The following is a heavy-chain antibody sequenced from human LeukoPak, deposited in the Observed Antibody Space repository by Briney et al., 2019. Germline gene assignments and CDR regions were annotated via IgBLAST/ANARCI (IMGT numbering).Heavy chain of an antibody. J-gene: IGHJ4*02. CDR3: ARHSRGRWYVFDY. CDR2: ISGSGGNT. D-gene: IGHD6-13*01. V-gene: IGHV3-23*01. Sequence: GGSLRVSCAASGFTFSSYAMSWVRQAPGKGLEWGSGISGSGGNTYYADSVKGGFTISRDNSNNTLYLQMDSLRTEDTAVHYCARHSRGRWYVFDYWGQGTLVTVSS. CDR1: GFTFSSYA.